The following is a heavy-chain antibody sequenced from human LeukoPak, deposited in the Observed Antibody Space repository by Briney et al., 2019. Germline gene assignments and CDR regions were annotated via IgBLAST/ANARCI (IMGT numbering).Heavy chain of an antibody. CDR2: IRYDGSNK. Sequence: PGGSLRLSCVASGFTFSNYAMNWVRQAPGKGLEWVAFIRYDGSNKYYADSVKGRFTISRDNSNNTLYLQMNSLRADDTAVYYCANIHKQWEHEYWGQGTLVTVSS. CDR1: GFTFSNYA. CDR3: ANIHKQWEHEY. D-gene: IGHD1-26*01. J-gene: IGHJ4*02. V-gene: IGHV3-30*02.